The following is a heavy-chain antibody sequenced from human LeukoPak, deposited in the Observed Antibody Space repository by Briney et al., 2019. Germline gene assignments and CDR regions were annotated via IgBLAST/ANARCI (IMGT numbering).Heavy chain of an antibody. CDR1: GGSLSSSNW. J-gene: IGHJ4*02. Sequence: PSGTLSLTCAVSGGSLSSSNWWGWVRQPPGKGLEWIGSIYYSGSTYYNPSLKGRVTISVDTSKNQFSLKLSSEPAADTAVYYCARPTAAYYFDYWGQGTPVTVSS. V-gene: IGHV4-39*01. D-gene: IGHD4-17*01. CDR3: ARPTAAYYFDY. CDR2: IYYSGST.